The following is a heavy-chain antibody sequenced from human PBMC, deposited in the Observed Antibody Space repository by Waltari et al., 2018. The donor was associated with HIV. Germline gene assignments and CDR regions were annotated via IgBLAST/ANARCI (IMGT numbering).Heavy chain of an antibody. V-gene: IGHV1-18*01. Sequence: QVQLVQSGAEVKKPGASVKVSCKASGYTFTSYGISWVRQAPGQGLEWMGWISAYKGNTNYAQKLQGRVTMTTDTSTSTAYMELRSLRSDETAVYYCARDRADYDYIWGSYNEGMDVWGQGTTVTVSS. CDR3: ARDRADYDYIWGSYNEGMDV. D-gene: IGHD3-16*01. CDR2: ISAYKGNT. J-gene: IGHJ6*02. CDR1: GYTFTSYG.